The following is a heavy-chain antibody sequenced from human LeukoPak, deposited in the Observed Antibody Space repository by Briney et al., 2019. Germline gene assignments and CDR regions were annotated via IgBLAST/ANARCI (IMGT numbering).Heavy chain of an antibody. CDR1: GFTFSSYA. Sequence: GGSLRLSCAASGFTFSSYAMSWVRRAPGKGLEWVSAISGSGGSTYYADSVKGRFTISRDNSKNTLYLQMNSLRAEDTAVYYCAILQPDYYGSGSYYRYWGQGTLVTVYS. CDR3: AILQPDYYGSGSYYRY. CDR2: ISGSGGST. D-gene: IGHD3-10*01. J-gene: IGHJ4*02. V-gene: IGHV3-23*01.